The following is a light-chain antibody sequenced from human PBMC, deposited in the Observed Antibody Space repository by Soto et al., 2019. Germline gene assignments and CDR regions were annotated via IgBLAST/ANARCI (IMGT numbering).Light chain of an antibody. CDR1: QGISSY. J-gene: IGKJ2*01. V-gene: IGKV1-8*01. Sequence: AIRMTQSPSSLSASTGDRVTITCRASQGISSYLAWYQQKPGKAPKLLIYAASTLQSGVPSRFSGSGSGTDFTLTISCLQSEDFATYYCQQSYSTPPEYTFGQGTKLEIK. CDR3: QQSYSTPPEYT. CDR2: AAS.